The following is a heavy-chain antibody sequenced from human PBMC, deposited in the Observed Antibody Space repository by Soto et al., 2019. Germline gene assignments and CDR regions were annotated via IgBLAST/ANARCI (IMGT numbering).Heavy chain of an antibody. CDR1: GFTFDDYA. Sequence: GGSLRLSCAASGFTFDDYAMHWVRQAPGKGLEWVSGISWNSGSIGYADSVKGRFTISRDNAKNSLYLQMNSLRAEDTALYYCAKDTDSSGYLVDYWGQGTLVTVSS. V-gene: IGHV3-9*01. J-gene: IGHJ4*02. CDR2: ISWNSGSI. D-gene: IGHD3-22*01. CDR3: AKDTDSSGYLVDY.